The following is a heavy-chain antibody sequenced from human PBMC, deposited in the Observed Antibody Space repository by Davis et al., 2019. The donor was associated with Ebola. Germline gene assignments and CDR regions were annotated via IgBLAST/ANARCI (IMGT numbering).Heavy chain of an antibody. V-gene: IGHV4-39*01. J-gene: IGHJ6*02. CDR3: ARGPNKYCSSTSCYLYYYYYGMDV. CDR2: IYYSGST. Sequence: SETLSLTCTVSGGSISSSSYYWGWIRQPPGKGLEWIGSIYYSGSTYYNPSLKSRVTISVDTSKNQFSLKLSSVTAADTAVYYCARGPNKYCSSTSCYLYYYYYGMDVWGQGTTVTVSS. CDR1: GGSISSSSYY. D-gene: IGHD2-2*01.